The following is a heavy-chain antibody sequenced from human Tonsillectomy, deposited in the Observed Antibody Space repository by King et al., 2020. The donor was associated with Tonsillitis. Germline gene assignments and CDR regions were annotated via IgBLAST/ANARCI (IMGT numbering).Heavy chain of an antibody. CDR2: ISYDGSNK. V-gene: IGHV3-33*05. D-gene: IGHD4-17*01. CDR3: ARGIHDYGDYVGWFDP. Sequence: QLVESGGGVVQPGRSLRLSCAASRFSFSTYGMHWVRQAPGKGLEWVAVISYDGSNKYYADSVKGRFTISRDNSKNILYLQMNSLRAEDTAVYYCARGIHDYGDYVGWFDPWGQGTLVTVSS. J-gene: IGHJ5*02. CDR1: RFSFSTYG.